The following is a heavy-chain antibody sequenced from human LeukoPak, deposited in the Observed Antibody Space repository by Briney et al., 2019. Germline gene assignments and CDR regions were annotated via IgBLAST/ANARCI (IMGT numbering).Heavy chain of an antibody. CDR1: GFTFNAYH. CDR2: ITSTGSNI. CDR3: ARDSYASGSDY. Sequence: PGGSLRLSCIVSGFTFNAYHMSWIRQAPGKGLEWVSYITSTGSNIYYADSVKGRFTISRDNAKNSLYLQMNSLRADDTAVYFCARDSYASGSDYWGQGTLVTVSS. D-gene: IGHD1-26*01. J-gene: IGHJ4*02. V-gene: IGHV3-11*01.